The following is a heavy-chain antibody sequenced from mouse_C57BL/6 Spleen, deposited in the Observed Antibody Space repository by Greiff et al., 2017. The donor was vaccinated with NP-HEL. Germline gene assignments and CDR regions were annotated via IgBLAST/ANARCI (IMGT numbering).Heavy chain of an antibody. D-gene: IGHD2-4*01. CDR2: ISGGGGNT. V-gene: IGHV5-9*01. J-gene: IGHJ3*01. Sequence: EVQGVESGGGLVKPGGSLKLSCAASGFTFSSYTMSWVRQTPEKRLEWVATISGGGGNTYYPDSVKGRFTISRDNAKNTLYLQMSSLRSEDTALYYCARHEVYYDYDGFAYRGQGTLVTVSA. CDR3: ARHEVYYDYDGFAY. CDR1: GFTFSSYT.